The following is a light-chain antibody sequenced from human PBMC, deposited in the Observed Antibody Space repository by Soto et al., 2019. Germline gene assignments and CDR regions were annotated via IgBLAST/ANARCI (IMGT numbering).Light chain of an antibody. CDR1: QTVLYTSNNKNY. J-gene: IGKJ3*01. Sequence: DIVMTQSPDSLAVSLGERATINCKSSQTVLYTSNNKNYLAWYQQKPGQPPKLLIYWASTRESGVPDRFSGSGSGTDFTLTISSLQAEDVAVYYCQQDYNTPSFTFGPGTKVDIK. V-gene: IGKV4-1*01. CDR2: WAS. CDR3: QQDYNTPSFT.